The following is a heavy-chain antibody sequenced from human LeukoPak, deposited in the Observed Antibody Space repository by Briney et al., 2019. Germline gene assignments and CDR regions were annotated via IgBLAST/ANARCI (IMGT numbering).Heavy chain of an antibody. V-gene: IGHV3-7*01. CDR2: IKNDGSEK. Sequence: QAGGSLRLSCAASGFTFSSYAMSWVRQAPGKGLEWVASIKNDGSEKYYVDSVRGRYTISRDNTKNSLYLQMSSLRAEDTAVYYCATDRGWRTSGYYLYYFEYWGQGTLVTFSS. D-gene: IGHD3-3*01. J-gene: IGHJ4*02. CDR1: GFTFSSYA. CDR3: ATDRGWRTSGYYLYYFEY.